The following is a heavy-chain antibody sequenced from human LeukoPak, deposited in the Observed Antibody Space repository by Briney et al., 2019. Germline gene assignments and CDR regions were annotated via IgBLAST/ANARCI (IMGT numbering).Heavy chain of an antibody. J-gene: IGHJ3*02. CDR1: GFTFSTYW. CDR3: ARPETQYSSGLDGFDI. D-gene: IGHD6-19*01. V-gene: IGHV3-74*01. CDR2: INSDGSRT. Sequence: PGGSLRLSCAASGFTFSTYWMHWVRQAPGKGLVWVSRINSDGSRTTYADSVKGRFTISRDNAKNTLYLQMNSLRTEDTAVYYCARPETQYSSGLDGFDIWGQGTMVTDSS.